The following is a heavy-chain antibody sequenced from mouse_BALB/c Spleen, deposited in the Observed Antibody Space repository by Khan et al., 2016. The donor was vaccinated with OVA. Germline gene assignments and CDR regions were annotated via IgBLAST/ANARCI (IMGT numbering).Heavy chain of an antibody. D-gene: IGHD2-4*01. CDR3: ARKDYYDYDPFPY. J-gene: IGHJ3*01. V-gene: IGHV3-2*02. Sequence: EVQLQESGPGLVKPSQSLSLTCTVTGYSITSEYAWNWIRQFPGNKLEWMGYINYSGNTRFNPSLKSRTSITRDTSKNQFFLQLNSGTTEDTATYYCARKDYYDYDPFPYGGQGTLVTVSA. CDR1: GYSITSEYA. CDR2: INYSGNT.